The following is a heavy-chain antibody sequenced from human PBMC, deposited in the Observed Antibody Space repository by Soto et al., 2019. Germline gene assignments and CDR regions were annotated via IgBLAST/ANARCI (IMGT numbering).Heavy chain of an antibody. V-gene: IGHV5-51*01. D-gene: IGHD1-26*01. Sequence: EVQLVQSGAEVKKPGESLKISCKGSGYNFTTYWIAWVRQMPGKGLEWMGIISPGDSYTRYSPSFQGQVTIAADKSINTAYLQWSSLKASDTAIYYCARRNYTTRWRHFFDFWGEGTLVTVSS. CDR1: GYNFTTYW. CDR2: ISPGDSYT. CDR3: ARRNYTTRWRHFFDF. J-gene: IGHJ4*02.